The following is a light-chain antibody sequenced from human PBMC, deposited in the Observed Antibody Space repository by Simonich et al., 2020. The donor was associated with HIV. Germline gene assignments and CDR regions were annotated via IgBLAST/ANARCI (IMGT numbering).Light chain of an antibody. J-gene: IGKJ2*01. V-gene: IGKV3-11*01. CDR3: QQYNNWLYT. CDR1: PSVSSY. CDR2: DAS. Sequence: EIVLTQSPATLSLSPGERATLSCRASPSVSSYLAWYQQKPGQAPRLLIYDASNRATCIPARFSGSGSGIEFTLTISSMQSEDFAVYYCQQYNNWLYTFGQGTKLEIK.